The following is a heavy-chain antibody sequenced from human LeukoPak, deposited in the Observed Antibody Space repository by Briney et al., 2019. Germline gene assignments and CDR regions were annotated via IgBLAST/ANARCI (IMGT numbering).Heavy chain of an antibody. D-gene: IGHD3-22*01. CDR2: IYYSGST. CDR1: GGSINTYY. V-gene: IGHV4-59*12. Sequence: SETLPLTCTVSGGSINTYYWSWIRQPPGKGLEWIGYIYYSGSTSYNPSLKSRVTISVDTSKNQFSLKLSSVTAADTAVYYCAVPDYYDSSGYYYWGQGTLVTVSS. CDR3: AVPDYYDSSGYYY. J-gene: IGHJ4*02.